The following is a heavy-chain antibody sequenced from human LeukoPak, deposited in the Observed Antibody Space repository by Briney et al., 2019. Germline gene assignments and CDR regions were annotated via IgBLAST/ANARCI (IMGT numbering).Heavy chain of an antibody. J-gene: IGHJ4*02. Sequence: GSLRLSCAAAGFTFSNFAMSWVRQAPGKGLEWVSGVSGSGGSTYYADSVKGRFTISRDNSKNTLHLQMNSLRAEDTAVYYCAKEGRSTSCFDYWGQGTLVTVSS. CDR1: GFTFSNFA. CDR3: AKEGRSTSCFDY. V-gene: IGHV3-23*01. D-gene: IGHD2-2*01. CDR2: VSGSGGST.